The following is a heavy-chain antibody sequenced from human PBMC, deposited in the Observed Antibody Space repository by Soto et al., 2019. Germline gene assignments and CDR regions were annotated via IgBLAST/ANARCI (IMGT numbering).Heavy chain of an antibody. J-gene: IGHJ6*03. D-gene: IGHD6-6*01. CDR1: GFTLSGYA. Sequence: EVQLAESGGGLAQPGGSLRLSCVASGFTLSGYAMDWVRQAPGKGLEYVSGISSNGVGTYYANSVQGRFTISRDNSRNTVYLQIGSLRPEDMAVYYCARRARPDFYYMDVWGKGTTVTVSS. CDR3: ARRARPDFYYMDV. V-gene: IGHV3-64*01. CDR2: ISSNGVGT.